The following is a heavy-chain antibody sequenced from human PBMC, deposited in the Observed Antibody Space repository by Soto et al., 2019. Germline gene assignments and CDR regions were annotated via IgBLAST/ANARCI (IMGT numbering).Heavy chain of an antibody. D-gene: IGHD3-10*01. Sequence: QVQLVESGGDVVQPGRSLRVSCAASGFTFSSYGINWVRQAPGKGLEWVAVISNDGSTQFYADTVKGRFTISRDNSRSTLSLQMNCLRPEDTALYYGHQYEYGDFWGQGTLVTVSS. V-gene: IGHV3-30*03. CDR1: GFTFSSYG. CDR2: ISNDGSTQ. J-gene: IGHJ4*02. CDR3: HQYEYGDF.